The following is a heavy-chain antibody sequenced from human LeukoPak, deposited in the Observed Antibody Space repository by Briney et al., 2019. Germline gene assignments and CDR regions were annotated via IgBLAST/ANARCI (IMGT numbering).Heavy chain of an antibody. D-gene: IGHD2-2*01. CDR3: ARVVPAIGYYYYYYMDV. CDR2: IYYSGST. V-gene: IGHV4-39*01. J-gene: IGHJ6*03. Sequence: SETLSLTCTVSGGSISSSSYYWGWIRQPPGKGLEWIGSIYYSGSTYYNPSLKSRVTISVDTSKNQFSLKLSSVTAADTAVYYCARVVPAIGYYYYYYMDVWGKGTTVTVSS. CDR1: GGSISSSSYY.